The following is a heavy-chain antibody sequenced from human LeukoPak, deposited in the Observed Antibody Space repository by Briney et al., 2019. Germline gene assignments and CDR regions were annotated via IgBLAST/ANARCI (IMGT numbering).Heavy chain of an antibody. Sequence: PGGSLRLSRAASGFTFSRYWMNWVRQAPGKGLEWVANIKQDGTEKYYVDSVRGRFTISRDDAKNSVYLQMNSLRAEDTAVYYCARCRYGDELPVDYWGQGTLVTVSS. D-gene: IGHD4-17*01. J-gene: IGHJ4*02. CDR2: IKQDGTEK. CDR3: ARCRYGDELPVDY. CDR1: GFTFSRYW. V-gene: IGHV3-7*01.